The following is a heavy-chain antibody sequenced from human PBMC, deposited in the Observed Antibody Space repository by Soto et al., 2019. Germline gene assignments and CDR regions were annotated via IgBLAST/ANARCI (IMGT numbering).Heavy chain of an antibody. CDR3: ARDRGENYYDSSYYYYGMDV. Sequence: PGGSLRLSCAASGFNFSSYGMHWVRQAPGKGLEWVAVIWYDGSNKYYADSVKGRFTISRDNSKNTLYLQMNSLRAEDTAVYYCARDRGENYYDSSYYYYGMDVWGQGTTVTVSS. CDR2: IWYDGSNK. V-gene: IGHV3-33*01. CDR1: GFNFSSYG. D-gene: IGHD3-22*01. J-gene: IGHJ6*02.